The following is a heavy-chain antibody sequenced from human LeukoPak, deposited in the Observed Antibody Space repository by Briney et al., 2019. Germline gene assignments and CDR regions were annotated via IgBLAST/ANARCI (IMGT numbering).Heavy chain of an antibody. Sequence: PGGSLRLSCAASGFTFSSYGMHWVRQAPGKGLEWVAVIWYDGSNKYYADSVKGRFTISRDNSKNTLYLQMNSLRAEDTAVYYCARERYCSSTSCYGYYYGMDVWGQGTTVTVSS. CDR3: ARERYCSSTSCYGYYYGMDV. J-gene: IGHJ6*02. V-gene: IGHV3-33*01. D-gene: IGHD2-2*01. CDR2: IWYDGSNK. CDR1: GFTFSSYG.